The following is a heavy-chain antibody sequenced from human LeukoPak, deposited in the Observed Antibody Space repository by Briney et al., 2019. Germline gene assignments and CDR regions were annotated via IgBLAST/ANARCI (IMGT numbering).Heavy chain of an antibody. CDR3: AREAWIAATNY. Sequence: PGGSLRLSCAASGFTFSTYWMSWVRQAPGKGLEWVADIKEDGSEKYYVGSVKGRFAISRDNAKNSLYLQMNSLRAEDTAVYYCAREAWIAATNYWGQGTLVTVSS. D-gene: IGHD2-15*01. V-gene: IGHV3-7*03. J-gene: IGHJ4*02. CDR1: GFTFSTYW. CDR2: IKEDGSEK.